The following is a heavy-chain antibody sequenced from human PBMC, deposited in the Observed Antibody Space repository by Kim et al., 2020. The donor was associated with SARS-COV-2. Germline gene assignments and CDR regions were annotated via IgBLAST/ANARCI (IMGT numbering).Heavy chain of an antibody. CDR3: ARVSHYGSGPWYFDL. CDR1: GYTFINYP. V-gene: IGHV7-4-1*02. J-gene: IGHJ2*01. CDR2: MNTNTGKA. D-gene: IGHD3-10*01. Sequence: ASVKVSCKASGYTFINYPLNWVRQAPGQGLEWMGWMNTNTGKATYAQGFTGRFGFSLDTSVNTAYLETSGLKAEDTAVYYCARVSHYGSGPWYFDLWGRGTLVTVSS.